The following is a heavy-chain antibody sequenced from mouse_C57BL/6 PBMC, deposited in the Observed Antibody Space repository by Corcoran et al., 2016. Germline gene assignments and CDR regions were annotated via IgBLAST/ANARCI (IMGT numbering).Heavy chain of an antibody. Sequence: EVQLQQSGPELVKPGASVKISCKASGYTFTDYYMNWVKQSHGKSLEWIGDINPNNGGTSYNQKFKGKATLTVDKSSSTAYMELRSLTSEDSAVYYCAPDDYGSAMDYWGQGTSVTVSS. CDR3: APDDYGSAMDY. CDR1: GYTFTDYY. V-gene: IGHV1-26*01. J-gene: IGHJ4*01. D-gene: IGHD2-4*01. CDR2: INPNNGGT.